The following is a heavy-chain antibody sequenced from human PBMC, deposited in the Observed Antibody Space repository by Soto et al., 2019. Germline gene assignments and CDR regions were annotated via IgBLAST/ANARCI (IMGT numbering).Heavy chain of an antibody. Sequence: GASVKVSCKTSGWTFSSHAINWVRQAPGQGLEWMGGIIPMFGTTNYAQKFKGRVTISADESTSTAYMELSSLRSEDAAVYYCARAAIHGSSWYFWFDPWGQGTLVTVSS. D-gene: IGHD6-13*01. V-gene: IGHV1-69*13. CDR1: GWTFSSHA. CDR2: IIPMFGTT. J-gene: IGHJ5*02. CDR3: ARAAIHGSSWYFWFDP.